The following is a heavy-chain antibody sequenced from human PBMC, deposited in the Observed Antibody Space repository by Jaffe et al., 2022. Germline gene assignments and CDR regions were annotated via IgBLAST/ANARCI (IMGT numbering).Heavy chain of an antibody. CDR2: IYPGDSDT. Sequence: EVQLVQSGAEVKKPGESLKISCKGSGYSFTSYWIGWVRQMPGKGLEWMGIIYPGDSDTRYSPSFQGQVTISADKSISTAYLQWSSLKASDTAMYYCARTFPDSGYDPYYYYYYMDVWGKGTTVTVSS. D-gene: IGHD5-12*01. CDR1: GYSFTSYW. J-gene: IGHJ6*03. CDR3: ARTFPDSGYDPYYYYYYMDV. V-gene: IGHV5-51*03.